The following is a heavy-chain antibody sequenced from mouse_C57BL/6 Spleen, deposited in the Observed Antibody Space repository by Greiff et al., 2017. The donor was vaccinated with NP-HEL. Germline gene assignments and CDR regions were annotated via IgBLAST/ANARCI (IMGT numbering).Heavy chain of an antibody. Sequence: VQLQQSGPELVKPGASVKISCKASGYSFTGYYMNWVKQSPEKSLEWIGEINPSTGGTTYNQKFKAKATLTVDKSSSTAYMQLKSLTSEDSAVYYCASSSQLGYAYWGQGTLVTVSA. CDR2: INPSTGGT. CDR1: GYSFTGYY. J-gene: IGHJ3*01. CDR3: ASSSQLGYAY. D-gene: IGHD4-1*02. V-gene: IGHV1-42*01.